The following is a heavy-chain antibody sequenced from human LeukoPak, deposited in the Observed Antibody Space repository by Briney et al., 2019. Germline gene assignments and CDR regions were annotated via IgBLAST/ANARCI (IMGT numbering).Heavy chain of an antibody. Sequence: GGSLRLSCAASGFTFSNYAMSWVRQVPGKGLEWVSGISSSGGSTYYADSVKGRFTISRDNSKNTLYLQMNSLRAEDTAVYYCAKNSGWTAYYFDYWGQGTLVTVSS. J-gene: IGHJ4*02. V-gene: IGHV3-23*01. CDR3: AKNSGWTAYYFDY. CDR1: GFTFSNYA. D-gene: IGHD6-19*01. CDR2: ISSSGGST.